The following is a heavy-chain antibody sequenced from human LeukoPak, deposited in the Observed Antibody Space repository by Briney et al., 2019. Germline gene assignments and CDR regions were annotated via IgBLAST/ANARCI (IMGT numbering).Heavy chain of an antibody. V-gene: IGHV1-18*01. CDR3: AREGLYSGSPMADY. CDR1: GYTFTSYG. CDR2: ISAYNGST. D-gene: IGHD1-26*01. Sequence: ASVKVSCKASGYTFTSYGITWVRQAPGQGLEWMGWISAYNGSTNYAQKLQGSVTMTTDTSTSTAYMELRSLRSDDTAVYYCAREGLYSGSPMADYWGRGTLVTVSS. J-gene: IGHJ4*02.